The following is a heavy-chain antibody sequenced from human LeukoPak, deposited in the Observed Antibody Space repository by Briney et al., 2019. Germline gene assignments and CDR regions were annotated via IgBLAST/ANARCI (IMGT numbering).Heavy chain of an antibody. V-gene: IGHV5-51*01. Sequence: GESLKISCKGSGYSFTTYWIGWVRQMPGKGLEWMGIIYPGDSDTRYSPSFQGQVTISADKSISTAYLQWSSLKASDTAMYYCARRYEYSSSWVVGYWFDPWGQGTLVTVSS. CDR2: IYPGDSDT. CDR3: ARRYEYSSSWVVGYWFDP. CDR1: GYSFTTYW. D-gene: IGHD6-13*01. J-gene: IGHJ5*02.